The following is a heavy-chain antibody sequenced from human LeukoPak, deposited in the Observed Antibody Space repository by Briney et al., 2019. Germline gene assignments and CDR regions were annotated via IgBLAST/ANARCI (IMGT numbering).Heavy chain of an antibody. V-gene: IGHV3-23*01. CDR1: GFPFSSHG. Sequence: GGSLRLSCAASGFPFSSHGMSWVRQAPGKELEWVSGIIGGGGSTYYADSVKGRFTISGDNSRNTLFLQMNSLRAEDTAVYYCAHGAMYQLDYWGQGTLVTVSS. D-gene: IGHD2-2*01. CDR2: IIGGGGST. J-gene: IGHJ4*02. CDR3: AHGAMYQLDY.